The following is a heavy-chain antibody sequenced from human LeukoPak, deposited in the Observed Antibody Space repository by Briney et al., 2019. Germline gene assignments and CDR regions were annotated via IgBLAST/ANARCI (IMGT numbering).Heavy chain of an antibody. CDR1: GFTFSSYA. V-gene: IGHV3-23*01. Sequence: GGSLRLSGAASGFTFSSYAMSWVRQAPGKGLKWVSAISGSGGSTYYADSVKGRFTISRDNSKNTLYLQMNSLRAEDTAVYYCAKNPRELLGYFDYWGQGTLVTVSS. CDR3: AKNPRELLGYFDY. J-gene: IGHJ4*02. CDR2: ISGSGGST. D-gene: IGHD1-26*01.